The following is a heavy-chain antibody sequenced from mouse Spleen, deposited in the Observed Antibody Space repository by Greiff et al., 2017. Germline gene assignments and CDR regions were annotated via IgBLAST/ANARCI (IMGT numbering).Heavy chain of an antibody. D-gene: IGHD1-1*01. CDR2: ISDGGSYT. CDR3: ARARSYYRSNSFAY. V-gene: IGHV5-4*03. J-gene: IGHJ3*01. CDR1: GFTFSSYA. Sequence: EVKVVESGVGLVKPGGSLKLSCAASGFTFSSYAMSWVRQTPEKRLEWVATISDGGSYTYYPDNVKGRFTISRDNAKNNLYLQMSHLKSEDTAMYYCARARSYYRSNSFAYWGQGTLVTVSA.